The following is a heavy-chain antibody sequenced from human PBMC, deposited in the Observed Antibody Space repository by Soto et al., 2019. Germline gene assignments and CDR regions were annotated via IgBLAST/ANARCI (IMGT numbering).Heavy chain of an antibody. D-gene: IGHD2-2*01. CDR1: GYTFTSYA. CDR3: AIIPGYCSSTSCPSIVWFDP. V-gene: IGHV1-3*01. J-gene: IGHJ5*02. Sequence: ASVTVSCQASGYTFTSYAMHWVRQAPGQRLEWMGWINAGNGNTKYSQKFQGRVTITRDTSASTAYMELSSLRSEDTAVYYCAIIPGYCSSTSCPSIVWFDPWGQGTLVTVSS. CDR2: INAGNGNT.